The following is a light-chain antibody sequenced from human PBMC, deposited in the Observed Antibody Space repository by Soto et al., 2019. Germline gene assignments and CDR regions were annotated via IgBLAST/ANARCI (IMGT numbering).Light chain of an antibody. V-gene: IGKV2D-29*01. CDR1: QSLLHSDGKTY. CDR2: EVS. CDR3: VQSIQLPRA. Sequence: VMTQTPLSLSVTPGQPASISCKSSQSLLHSDGKTYLYWYLQKPGQPPPLLIPEVSNRVSGVRDRLSGGGSGTDLTVKISRVAAEDVGVYYCVQSIQLPRAFGQGTRLEIK. J-gene: IGKJ5*01.